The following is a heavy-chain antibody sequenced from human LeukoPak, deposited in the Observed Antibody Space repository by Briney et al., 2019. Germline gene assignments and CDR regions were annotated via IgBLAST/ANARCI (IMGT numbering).Heavy chain of an antibody. Sequence: GGSLRLSCAASGFNFDSYTMTWVRQAPGKGLEWVSSISSGSGHIYYADSMKGRFTVSRDNAKSSLYLQMNSLRAEDTAVYYCARFLTVAVVPQRVDCWGQGTLVTVSS. J-gene: IGHJ4*02. D-gene: IGHD6-19*01. CDR2: ISSGSGHI. CDR1: GFNFDSYT. CDR3: ARFLTVAVVPQRVDC. V-gene: IGHV3-21*01.